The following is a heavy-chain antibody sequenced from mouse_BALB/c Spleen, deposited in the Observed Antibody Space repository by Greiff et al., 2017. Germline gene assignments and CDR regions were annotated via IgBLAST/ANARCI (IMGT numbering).Heavy chain of an antibody. J-gene: IGHJ1*01. D-gene: IGHD2-1*01. Sequence: VQVVESGAELAKPGASVKMSCKASGYTFTSYWMHWVKQRPGQGLEWIGYINPSTGYTEYNQKFKDKATLTADKSSSTAYMQLSSLTSEDSAVYCCARRDYGNGYWYFDDWGAGTTVTVSS. CDR2: INPSTGYT. CDR1: GYTFTSYW. V-gene: IGHV1-7*01. CDR3: ARRDYGNGYWYFDD.